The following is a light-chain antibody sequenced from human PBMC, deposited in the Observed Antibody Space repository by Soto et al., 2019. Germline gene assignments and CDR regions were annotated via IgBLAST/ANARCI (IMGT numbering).Light chain of an antibody. V-gene: IGKV3-20*01. CDR3: QQYGSSGT. CDR1: QSISRT. J-gene: IGKJ1*01. CDR2: DAS. Sequence: EIVLTQSPATLSVSPGERATLSCRASQSISRTLAWYQQKPGQPPRLLIYDASNRATGIPDRFSGSGSGTDFTLTISRLEPEDFAVYYCQQYGSSGTFGQGTKVDI.